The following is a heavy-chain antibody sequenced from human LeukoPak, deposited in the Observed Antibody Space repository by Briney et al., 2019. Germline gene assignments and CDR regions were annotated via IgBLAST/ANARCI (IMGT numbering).Heavy chain of an antibody. J-gene: IGHJ4*02. CDR3: ARDSVVVPAATIGAMVDY. Sequence: GASVKVSCKASGYTFTSYGISWVRQAPGQGLEWMGWISAYNGNTNYAQKLQGRVTMTTDTSTSTAYMELRSLRSDDTAVYYCARDSVVVPAATIGAMVDYWGQGTLVTVSS. CDR1: GYTFTSYG. D-gene: IGHD2-2*01. CDR2: ISAYNGNT. V-gene: IGHV1-18*01.